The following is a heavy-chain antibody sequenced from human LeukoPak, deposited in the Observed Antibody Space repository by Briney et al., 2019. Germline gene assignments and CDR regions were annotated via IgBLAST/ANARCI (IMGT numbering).Heavy chain of an antibody. CDR2: IYYSGST. J-gene: IGHJ4*02. CDR1: GGSISSYY. D-gene: IGHD6-13*01. Sequence: PSETLSLTCTVSGGSISSYYWSWIRQPPGKGPEWIGYIYYSGSTNYNPSLKSRVTISVDTSKNQFSLKLSSVTAADTAVYYCARGGGSWYHYFDYWGQGTLVTVSS. V-gene: IGHV4-59*01. CDR3: ARGGGSWYHYFDY.